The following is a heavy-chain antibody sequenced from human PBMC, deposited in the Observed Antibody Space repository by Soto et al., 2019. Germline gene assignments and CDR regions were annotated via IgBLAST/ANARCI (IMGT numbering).Heavy chain of an antibody. J-gene: IGHJ4*02. CDR3: TRDRGLPIFF. Sequence: PGGSLRLSCAASGFTFSSYWMSWVRQAPGKGLEWVANIKQDGSEKKYVDSVKGRFTISRDNAKNSLFLQLNSLRVEDTAVYYCTRDRGLPIFFWGQGTLVTVSS. D-gene: IGHD3-3*02. CDR1: GFTFSSYW. V-gene: IGHV3-7*01. CDR2: IKQDGSEK.